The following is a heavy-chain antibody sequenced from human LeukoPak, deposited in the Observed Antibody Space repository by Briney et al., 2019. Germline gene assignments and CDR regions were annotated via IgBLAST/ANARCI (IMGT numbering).Heavy chain of an antibody. V-gene: IGHV5-51*01. CDR1: GXSFTSFW. D-gene: IGHD3-10*02. CDR2: IYPGDSDT. CDR3: AREKYVGRLTDH. Sequence: GESLKISCKGSGXSFTSFWSGWVRQMPGKGLEWMGVIYPGDSDTRYSPSFQGQVTISADKSISTAYLQWRSLKASDSAMFYCAREKYVGRLTDHWGQGTLVTVSS. J-gene: IGHJ4*02.